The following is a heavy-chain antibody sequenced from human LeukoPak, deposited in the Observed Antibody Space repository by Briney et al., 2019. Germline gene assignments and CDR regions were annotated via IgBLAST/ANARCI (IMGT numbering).Heavy chain of an antibody. D-gene: IGHD1-26*01. V-gene: IGHV3-30*18. CDR3: AKDKWYSGSYLPYYFDY. Sequence: GGSLRLSCAASGFTFSSYGMHWVRQAPGKGLEWVAVISYDGSNKYYADSVKGRFTISRDNSKNTLYLQMNSLRAEDTAVHYCAKDKWYSGSYLPYYFDYWGQGTLVTVSS. CDR2: ISYDGSNK. J-gene: IGHJ4*02. CDR1: GFTFSSYG.